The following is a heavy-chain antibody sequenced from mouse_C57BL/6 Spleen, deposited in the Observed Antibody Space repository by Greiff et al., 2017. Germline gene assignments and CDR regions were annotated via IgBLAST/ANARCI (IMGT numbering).Heavy chain of an antibody. CDR1: GFSLTSYG. J-gene: IGHJ1*03. CDR2: IWGDGST. CDR3: AKERVITTVVEGHYWYFDV. Sequence: QVQLKESGPGLVAPSQSLSITCTVSGFSLTSYGVSWVRQPPGKGLEWLGVIWGDGSTNYHSALISRLSISKDNSKSQVFLKLNSLQTDDTATYYGAKERVITTVVEGHYWYFDVWGTGTTVTVSS. D-gene: IGHD1-1*01. V-gene: IGHV2-3*01.